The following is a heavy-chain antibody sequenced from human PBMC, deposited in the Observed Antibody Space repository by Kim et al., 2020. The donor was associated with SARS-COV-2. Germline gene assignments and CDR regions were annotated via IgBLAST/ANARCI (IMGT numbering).Heavy chain of an antibody. Sequence: SQTLSLTCTVSGGSISSGGYYWSWIRQHPGKGLEWIGYIYYSGSTYYNPSLKSRVTISVDTSKNQFSLKLSSVTAADTAVYYCARDLGPTPTNWFDPWGQGTLVTVSS. D-gene: IGHD4-17*01. CDR1: GGSISSGGYY. J-gene: IGHJ5*02. CDR2: IYYSGST. V-gene: IGHV4-31*03. CDR3: ARDLGPTPTNWFDP.